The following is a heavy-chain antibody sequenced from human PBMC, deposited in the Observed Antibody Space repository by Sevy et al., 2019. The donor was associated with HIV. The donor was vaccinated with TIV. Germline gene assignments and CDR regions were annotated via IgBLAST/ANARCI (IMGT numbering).Heavy chain of an antibody. CDR3: ARGQHDYGGNVLTGWFDP. D-gene: IGHD4-17*01. CDR1: GFTFSSYA. Sequence: GGSLRLSCAASGFTFSSYAMHWVRQAPGKGLEWVAAISFDGSNHYYADSVKGRFTISKDNSRNTLYLQMNNLSREDTAVFYCARGQHDYGGNVLTGWFDPWGKGILVTVSS. V-gene: IGHV3-30-3*01. J-gene: IGHJ5*01. CDR2: ISFDGSNH.